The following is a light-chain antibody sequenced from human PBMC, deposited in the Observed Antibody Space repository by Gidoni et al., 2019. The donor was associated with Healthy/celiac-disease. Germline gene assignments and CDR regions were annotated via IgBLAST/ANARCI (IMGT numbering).Light chain of an antibody. Sequence: EIVLAQSPGTLYLSPGERATLSCRASQSVSSSYLAWYQQKPGQAPRLLIYGASSRATGIPDRFRGSGSGTDFTLTISRLEPEDFAVYYCQQYGRTFGQGTKVEIK. CDR2: GAS. J-gene: IGKJ1*01. CDR3: QQYGRT. CDR1: QSVSSSY. V-gene: IGKV3-20*01.